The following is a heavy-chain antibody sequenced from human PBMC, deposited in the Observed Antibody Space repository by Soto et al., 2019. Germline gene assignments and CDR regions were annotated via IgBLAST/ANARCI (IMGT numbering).Heavy chain of an antibody. J-gene: IGHJ4*02. CDR1: GFSFSTYT. Sequence: EVQLLESGGGLVQPGGSLRLSCAASGFSFSTYTMSWVRRAPGKGLEWVSAISGSGGSPSYADSVQGRFTISRDNPKKTLYLQMYSLRAEDTAVYYCAKARCTTSNCYVPDYWGQGTLVTVSS. D-gene: IGHD2-8*01. V-gene: IGHV3-23*01. CDR3: AKARCTTSNCYVPDY. CDR2: ISGSGGSP.